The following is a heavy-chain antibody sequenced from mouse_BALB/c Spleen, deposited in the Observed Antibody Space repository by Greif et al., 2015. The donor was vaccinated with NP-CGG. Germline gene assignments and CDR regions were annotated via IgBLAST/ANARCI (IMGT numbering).Heavy chain of an antibody. J-gene: IGHJ2*01. D-gene: IGHD4-1*01. V-gene: IGHV1-69*02. CDR2: IHPSDSET. CDR1: GYSFTSYW. Sequence: VQLQQSGAELVRPGASVKLSCKASGYSFTSYWMNWVKQRPGQGLEWIVVIHPSDSETRLNQKFKDKATLTVDKSSSTAYMQLSSPTSEDSAVYYCAREGNWDGTPFDYWGQGNTLTVSS. CDR3: AREGNWDGTPFDY.